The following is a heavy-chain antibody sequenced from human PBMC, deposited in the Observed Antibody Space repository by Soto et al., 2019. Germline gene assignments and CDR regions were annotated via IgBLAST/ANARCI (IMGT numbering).Heavy chain of an antibody. V-gene: IGHV4-59*01. J-gene: IGHJ4*02. CDR3: ARDSVGSGYD. D-gene: IGHD5-12*01. Sequence: QVQLQESGPGLVKPSETLSLTCTVSGGSISSYYRSWIRQPPGKRLEWIGYIYYSGSTNYNPSLKSRVTISVDTSKNQFSLELRSVTAADTAVYYCARDSVGSGYDWGQGTLVTVSS. CDR2: IYYSGST. CDR1: GGSISSYY.